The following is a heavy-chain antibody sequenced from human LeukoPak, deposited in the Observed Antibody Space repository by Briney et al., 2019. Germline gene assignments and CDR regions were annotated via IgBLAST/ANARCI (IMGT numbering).Heavy chain of an antibody. CDR2: ISWNSGSI. J-gene: IGHJ5*02. Sequence: GGSLRLSCAASGFTFDDYAMHWVRQAPGKGPEWVSGISWNSGSIAYADSVKGRFTISRDNAKNSLHLQMNSLRVEDTALYYCAKDKYATWGQNLFDPWGQGTLVTVSS. CDR1: GFTFDDYA. CDR3: AKDKYATWGQNLFDP. D-gene: IGHD7-27*01. V-gene: IGHV3-9*01.